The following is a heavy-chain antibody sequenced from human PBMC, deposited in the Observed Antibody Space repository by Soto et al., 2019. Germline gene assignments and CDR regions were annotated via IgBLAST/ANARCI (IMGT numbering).Heavy chain of an antibody. V-gene: IGHV3-9*01. CDR3: AKDKGGTPYYIDS. Sequence: VLLVESGGGLVQPGRSLRLSCAVSGFNFGNYAMHWVRQAPGRGLEWVAAINWNSAKVAYPGSVLGRFTIFRDSAKNSLHLQMNDLTTEDTALYYCAKDKGGTPYYIDSWGQGILVTVSS. CDR2: INWNSAKV. D-gene: IGHD6-25*01. CDR1: GFNFGNYA. J-gene: IGHJ4*02.